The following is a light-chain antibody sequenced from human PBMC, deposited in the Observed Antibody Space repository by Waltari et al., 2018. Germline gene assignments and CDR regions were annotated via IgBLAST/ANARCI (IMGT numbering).Light chain of an antibody. CDR3: QVWDSISNHVV. Sequence: SYVLTQPPSVSVGPTKTASITCGGDKIGRNFVHWYPQKPGQAPVLVIYYSTDRPSGIPERFSGSNSGDTATLTISRVEAGDEADYYCQVWDSISNHVVFGGGTQLTVL. CDR1: KIGRNF. V-gene: IGLV3-21*04. CDR2: YST. J-gene: IGLJ3*02.